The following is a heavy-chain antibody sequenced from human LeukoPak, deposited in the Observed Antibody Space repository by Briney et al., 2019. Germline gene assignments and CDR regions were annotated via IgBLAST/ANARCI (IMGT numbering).Heavy chain of an antibody. CDR2: ISSSSSYI. V-gene: IGHV3-21*01. J-gene: IGHJ6*03. CDR3: ASLQTPDYYYYYMDV. Sequence: GGSLRLSCAASGFTFSSYSMNWVRQAPGKGLEWVSSISSSSSYIYYADSVKGRFTISRDNAKNSLYLQMNSLRAEDTAVYYCASLQTPDYYYYYMDVWGKGTTVTVSS. D-gene: IGHD4-11*01. CDR1: GFTFSSYS.